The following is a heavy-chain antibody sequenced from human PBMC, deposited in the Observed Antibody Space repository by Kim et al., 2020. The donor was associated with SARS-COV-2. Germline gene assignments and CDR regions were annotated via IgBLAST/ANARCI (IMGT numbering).Heavy chain of an antibody. CDR3: AKASASWVLVGYCYGMDV. Sequence: GGSLRLSCAASGFTFSSYAMRWVRQAPGKGLEWVAAIRGGGGNTYYADSVKGRFTISRDNSKNTLYLQMNSLRAEDTAVYYCAKASASWVLVGYCYGMDVWGQGTTVTVSS. V-gene: IGHV3-23*01. CDR2: IRGGGGNT. CDR1: GFTFSSYA. D-gene: IGHD3-9*01. J-gene: IGHJ6*02.